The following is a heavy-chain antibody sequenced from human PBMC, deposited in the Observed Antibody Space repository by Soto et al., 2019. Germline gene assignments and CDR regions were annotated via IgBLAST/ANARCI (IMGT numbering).Heavy chain of an antibody. Sequence: ASVKVSCKASGYTFTSYGISWVRQAPGQGLDWMGWISAYNGNTNYAQKLQGRVTMTTDTSTSTAYMELRSLRSDDTALYYCARDRRFLEWLHPLDDFDYWGQGTLVTVSS. D-gene: IGHD3-3*01. CDR1: GYTFTSYG. CDR2: ISAYNGNT. J-gene: IGHJ4*02. V-gene: IGHV1-18*01. CDR3: ARDRRFLEWLHPLDDFDY.